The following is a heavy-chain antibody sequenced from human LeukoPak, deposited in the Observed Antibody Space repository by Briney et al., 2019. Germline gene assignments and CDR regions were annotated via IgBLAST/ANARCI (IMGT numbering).Heavy chain of an antibody. D-gene: IGHD3-10*01. J-gene: IGHJ4*02. Sequence: GGSLRLSCAASGFTFSDYWMTWVRQAPGKGLEWVANIKRDGSDKYYLDAVKGRFTISKDNTKNSLYLQMNSLRAGDTAVYYCARVRYYGSRSLMFEYWGQGTPVSVSS. CDR2: IKRDGSDK. CDR3: ARVRYYGSRSLMFEY. CDR1: GFTFSDYW. V-gene: IGHV3-7*03.